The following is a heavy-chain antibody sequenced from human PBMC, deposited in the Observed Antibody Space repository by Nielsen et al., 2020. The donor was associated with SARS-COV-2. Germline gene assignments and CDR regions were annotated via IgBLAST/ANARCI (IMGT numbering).Heavy chain of an antibody. V-gene: IGHV2-5*01. J-gene: IGHJ4*02. CDR2: IYWNDDK. CDR1: GFSLSTSGVG. Sequence: TLVKPTQTLTLTCTFSGFSLSTSGVGVGWIRQPPGKALEWLALIYWNDDKRYSPSLKSRLTITKDTSKNQVVLTMTNMDPVDTATYYCAHRGWYCSGGSCFDYWGQGTLVTVSS. CDR3: AHRGWYCSGGSCFDY. D-gene: IGHD2-15*01.